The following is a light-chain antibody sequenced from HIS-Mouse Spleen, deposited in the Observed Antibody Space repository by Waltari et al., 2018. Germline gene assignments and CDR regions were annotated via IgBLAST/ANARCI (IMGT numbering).Light chain of an antibody. CDR2: EGS. CDR3: CSYAGSSTYV. V-gene: IGLV2-23*01. Sequence: QSALTQPASVSGSPGQSITISCTGTSSDVGSYNLVSWYQQHPGKAPKLMIYEGSKRASVVSNRFAGSKSGNTASLTISGLQAEDEADYYCCSYAGSSTYVFGTGTKVTVL. J-gene: IGLJ1*01. CDR1: SSDVGSYNL.